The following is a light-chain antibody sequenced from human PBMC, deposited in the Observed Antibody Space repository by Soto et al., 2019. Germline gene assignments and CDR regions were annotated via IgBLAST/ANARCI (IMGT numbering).Light chain of an antibody. V-gene: IGKV1-13*02. Sequence: AIHLTQSPSSLSAAVGDRVTITCRASQGISSALAWCQQKPGKPPKLLLYDASSLESGVPSRFSGSGSGTDVTITISSLQPEDYATYYCQQFNSYPITFGQGTRLQIK. CDR2: DAS. CDR3: QQFNSYPIT. J-gene: IGKJ5*01. CDR1: QGISSA.